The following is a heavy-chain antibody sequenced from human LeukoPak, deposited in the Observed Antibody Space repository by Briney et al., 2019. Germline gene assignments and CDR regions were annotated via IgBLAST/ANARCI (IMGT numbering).Heavy chain of an antibody. CDR2: IYYRGSI. CDR3: ARAPIHGTQPIDY. CDR1: GDSISSGGYY. D-gene: IGHD1-1*01. V-gene: IGHV4-31*03. Sequence: SQTLSLTCTVSGDSISSGGYYWRWVRQHPGKGLEWIGYIYYRGSIYYNPSLKSRATMSVDASKNQFSLILSSVTAADTAVYYCARAPIHGTQPIDYWGQGVLVTVSS. J-gene: IGHJ4*02.